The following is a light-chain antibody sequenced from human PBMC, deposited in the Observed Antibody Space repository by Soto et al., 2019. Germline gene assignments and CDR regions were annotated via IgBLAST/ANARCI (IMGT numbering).Light chain of an antibody. CDR1: QYISNY. Sequence: IQIIQSPSSLSASVGDRVTITCRASQYISNYLAWYQQKPGKVPKLLIYAASTLQSGVPSRFSGSGSGTDFTLTISCLQSEDFATYYCQQYYSSPLTFGGGTKVDIK. J-gene: IGKJ4*01. CDR3: QQYYSSPLT. CDR2: AAS. V-gene: IGKV1-27*01.